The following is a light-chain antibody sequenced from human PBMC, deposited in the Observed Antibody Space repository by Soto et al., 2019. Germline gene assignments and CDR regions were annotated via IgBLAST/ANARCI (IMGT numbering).Light chain of an antibody. Sequence: EIVMTQSPATLSVSPGERATLSCRASQSVSSNLAWYQQKPGQAPRLLIYDASNRATGIPARFSGSGSGTDFTLTISSLEPEDFAVYYCQQRSNWPPVSTFGQGTRLENK. CDR1: QSVSSN. J-gene: IGKJ5*01. CDR2: DAS. V-gene: IGKV3-11*01. CDR3: QQRSNWPPVST.